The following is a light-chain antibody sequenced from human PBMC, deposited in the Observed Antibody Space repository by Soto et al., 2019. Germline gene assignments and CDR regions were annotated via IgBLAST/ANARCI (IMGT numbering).Light chain of an antibody. CDR1: QDITNY. V-gene: IGKV1-33*01. CDR3: QQYDNLPFT. J-gene: IGKJ3*01. Sequence: DIQMTQSPSSLSASVGDRVTVTCQASQDITNYLNWYQQKPGKAPKLLIYDASNLETGVRSRFSGSGSGTDFTFTISSLQPEDIAIYYCQQYDNLPFTFGPGTKVDIK. CDR2: DAS.